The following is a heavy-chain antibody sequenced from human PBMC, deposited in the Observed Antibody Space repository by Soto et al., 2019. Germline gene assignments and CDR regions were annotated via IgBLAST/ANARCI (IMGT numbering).Heavy chain of an antibody. J-gene: IGHJ4*02. CDR1: GGSISGTTYS. D-gene: IGHD6-13*01. CDR3: ARGQGAAAGHSNFDY. Sequence: QLQLQESGSGLVKPSQTLSLTCAVSGGSISGTTYSWSWIRQPPGKGLEWIGYIYDSGNTYYNPSRKSQFSIPVDRSKNQFSLKWSAGTAADTAVYYCARGQGAAAGHSNFDYWGQGALVTVSS. CDR2: IYDSGNT. V-gene: IGHV4-30-2*01.